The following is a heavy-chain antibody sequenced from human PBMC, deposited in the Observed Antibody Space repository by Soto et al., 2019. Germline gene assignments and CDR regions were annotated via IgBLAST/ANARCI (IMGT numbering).Heavy chain of an antibody. Sequence: SSATLSLTCSVSGGSLSSSIYYWCWVRQPPGKGLEWIGTIYYTGSTYYSPSLKSRVTISVDTSKTQFSLNLNSVTAADTAVYYCAGRRAGDYYFDYWGQGTLVTVSS. V-gene: IGHV4-39*01. D-gene: IGHD1-26*01. J-gene: IGHJ4*02. CDR3: AGRRAGDYYFDY. CDR1: GGSLSSSIYY. CDR2: IYYTGST.